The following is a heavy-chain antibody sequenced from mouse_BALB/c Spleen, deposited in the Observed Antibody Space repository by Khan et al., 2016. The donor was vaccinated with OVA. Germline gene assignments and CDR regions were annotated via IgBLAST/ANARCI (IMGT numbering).Heavy chain of an antibody. CDR2: ISDGGSYT. Sequence: EVELVESGGGLVKPGGSLKLSCAASGFTFSDYYMYWVRQTPEKRLERVATISDGGSYTYYPDSVKGRFTISRDDAKNNLYLQRSSLKSEDTAMDYCVRGYYGDPFAYWGQGTLVTVSA. CDR1: GFTFSDYY. D-gene: IGHD2-13*01. CDR3: VRGYYGDPFAY. J-gene: IGHJ3*01. V-gene: IGHV5-4*02.